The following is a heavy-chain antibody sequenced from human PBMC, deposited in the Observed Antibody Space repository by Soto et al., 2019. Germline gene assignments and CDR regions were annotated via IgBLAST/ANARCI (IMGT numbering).Heavy chain of an antibody. D-gene: IGHD1-26*01. CDR1: TFFLYT. CDR2: ISSGSAYI. J-gene: IGHJ5*02. CDR3: TRDQGGSYDSWFDP. Sequence: EVQLVESGGGLVKPGVSLRLSCILTFFLYTVNWVPHSPGKALEWVSSISSGSAYIKYADSVKGRFTISRDNANNLLYLQMSSLRVDDTAVYYCTRDQGGSYDSWFDPWGQGTLVTVSS. V-gene: IGHV3-21*06.